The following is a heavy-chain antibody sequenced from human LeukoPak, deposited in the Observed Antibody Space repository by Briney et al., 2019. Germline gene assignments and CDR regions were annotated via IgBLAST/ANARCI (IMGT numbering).Heavy chain of an antibody. D-gene: IGHD1-14*01. J-gene: IGHJ5*02. V-gene: IGHV4-59*08. CDR2: IYYSGST. CDR1: GGSISSYY. CDR3: ARYDRKNNWFDP. Sequence: SETLSLTCTVSGGSISSYYWSWIRQPPGKGLEWIGYIYYSGSTNYNPSPKSRVTISVDTSKNQFSLKLSSVTAADTAVYYCARYDRKNNWFDPWGQGTLVTVSS.